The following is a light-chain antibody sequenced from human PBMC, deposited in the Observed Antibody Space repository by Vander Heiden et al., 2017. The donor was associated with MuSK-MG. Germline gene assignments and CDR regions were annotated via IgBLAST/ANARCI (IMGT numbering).Light chain of an antibody. CDR3: QQSDTAPWT. Sequence: DIEMTQSPSSLSAAVGDTVTITCRAGQSISTYLSWYQQKPGKAPRLLIYAASTLQSGVPSRFSGSGYGTDFTLTISSLQPEDLGTYYCQQSDTAPWTFGRGTKVEI. V-gene: IGKV1-39*01. CDR2: AAS. J-gene: IGKJ1*01. CDR1: QSISTY.